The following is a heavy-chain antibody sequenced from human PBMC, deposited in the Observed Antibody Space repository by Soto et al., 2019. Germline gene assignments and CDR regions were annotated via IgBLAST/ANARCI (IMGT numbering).Heavy chain of an antibody. CDR3: ARAAAAGTDWFDP. J-gene: IGHJ5*02. V-gene: IGHV1-2*04. Sequence: ASVKVSCKASGYTFTGYYMHWVRQAPGQGLEWMGWINPNSGGTNYAQKFQGWVTMTRDTSISTAYMELSRLRSDDTAVYYCARAAAAGTDWFDPWGQGTLVTVSS. CDR1: GYTFTGYY. CDR2: INPNSGGT. D-gene: IGHD6-13*01.